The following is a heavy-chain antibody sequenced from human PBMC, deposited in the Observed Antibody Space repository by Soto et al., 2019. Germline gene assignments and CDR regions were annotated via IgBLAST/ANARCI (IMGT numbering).Heavy chain of an antibody. J-gene: IGHJ6*02. CDR2: IYPGDSDT. V-gene: IGHV5-51*01. CDR3: ARHSHNTSPGGFYYNGMDL. CDR1: VYTFINNC. Sequence: GEALNISCTRSVYTFINNCFGCGRHKPRKCLEWLGIIYPGDSDTRYSPSFQGQVTISADKSITTAYLQWSSLKASDTAIYYCARHSHNTSPGGFYYNGMDLWGQGTTVTVSS. D-gene: IGHD3-16*01.